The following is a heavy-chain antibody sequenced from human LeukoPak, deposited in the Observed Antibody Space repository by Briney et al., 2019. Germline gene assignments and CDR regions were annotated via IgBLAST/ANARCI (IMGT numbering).Heavy chain of an antibody. D-gene: IGHD6-13*01. Sequence: SETLSLTCAVYGGSSSGYYWSWIRQPPGRGLEWIGEINHSGSTNYNPSLKSRVTISVDTSKNQFSLKLSSVTAADTAVYYCARDGGAALAAAYNYWGQGTLVTVSS. CDR2: INHSGST. CDR3: ARDGGAALAAAYNY. CDR1: GGSSSGYY. V-gene: IGHV4-34*01. J-gene: IGHJ4*02.